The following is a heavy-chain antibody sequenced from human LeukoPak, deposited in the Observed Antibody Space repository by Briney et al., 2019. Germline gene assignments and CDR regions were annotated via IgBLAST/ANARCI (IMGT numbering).Heavy chain of an antibody. J-gene: IGHJ4*02. V-gene: IGHV1-2*02. D-gene: IGHD3-22*01. CDR1: GYTFTGYY. CDR2: INPNSGGT. CDR3: ARDSSSGYYHILLDY. Sequence: EASVKVSCKASGYTFTGYYMHWVRQAPGQGLEWMGWINPNSGGTNYAQKFQGRVTMTRDTSISTAYMELSRLRSDDTAVYYCARDSSSGYYHILLDYWGQGTLVTVSS.